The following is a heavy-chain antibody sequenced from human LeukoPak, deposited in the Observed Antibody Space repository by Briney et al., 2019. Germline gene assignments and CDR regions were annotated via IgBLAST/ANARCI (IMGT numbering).Heavy chain of an antibody. Sequence: SQTLSLTCTVSCGSISSGSYYWGWIRQPPGKGLEWIGSIYYSGSTYYNPSLKSRVTISVDTSKNQFSLKLSSVTAADTAVYYCARGTSWSGHTYYDFWSGYQYNWFDPWGQGTLVTVSS. J-gene: IGHJ5*02. D-gene: IGHD3-3*01. CDR3: ARGTSWSGHTYYDFWSGYQYNWFDP. CDR1: CGSISSGSYY. CDR2: IYYSGST. V-gene: IGHV4-39*07.